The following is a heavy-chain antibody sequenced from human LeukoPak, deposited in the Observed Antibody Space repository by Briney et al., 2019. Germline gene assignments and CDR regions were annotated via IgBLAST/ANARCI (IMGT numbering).Heavy chain of an antibody. CDR3: ARHGHNWNRYNWFDP. J-gene: IGHJ5*02. D-gene: IGHD1-1*01. V-gene: IGHV5-51*01. CDR1: GYSFATYW. CDR2: IYPGDSDT. Sequence: KDGESLKISCKGSGYSFATYWIGWVRQMPGKGLEWMGIIYPGDSDTRYSPSFEGQVTISVDKSISTAYLQWSNLKASDSAMYYCARHGHNWNRYNWFDPWGQGTLVTVSS.